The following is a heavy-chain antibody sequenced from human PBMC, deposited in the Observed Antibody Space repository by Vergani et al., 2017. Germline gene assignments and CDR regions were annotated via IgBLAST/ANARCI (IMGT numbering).Heavy chain of an antibody. V-gene: IGHV4-39*07. D-gene: IGHD4-23*01. Sequence: QLQLQESGPGLVKPSETLSLTCTVSGGSISSSSYYWGWIRQPPGKGLEWIGSIYYSGSTYYNPSLKSRVTISVDTSKNQFSLKLSSVTAADTAVYYCARDPGYPTVVTSHGYFDLWGRGTLVTVSS. CDR1: GGSISSSSYY. J-gene: IGHJ2*01. CDR3: ARDPGYPTVVTSHGYFDL. CDR2: IYYSGST.